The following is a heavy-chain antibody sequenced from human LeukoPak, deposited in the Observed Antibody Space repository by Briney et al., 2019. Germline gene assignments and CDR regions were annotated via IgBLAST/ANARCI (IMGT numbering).Heavy chain of an antibody. CDR2: LYTGGTT. CDR1: GFTVSSNY. J-gene: IGHJ3*01. CDR3: ARAVDIVATTPFDL. V-gene: IGHV3-66*01. Sequence: QTGGSLRLSCAASGFTVSSNYMTWVRQAPGKGLEWVSVLYTGGTTYYADSAKGRFTVSRDNSKNTVYLDMNSLRAEDTAVYYCARAVDIVATTPFDLWGQGTMVTVSS. D-gene: IGHD5-12*01.